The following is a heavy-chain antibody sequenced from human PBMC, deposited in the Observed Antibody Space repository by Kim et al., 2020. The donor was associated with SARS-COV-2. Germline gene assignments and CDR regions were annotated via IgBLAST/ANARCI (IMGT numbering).Heavy chain of an antibody. V-gene: IGHV4-39*07. D-gene: IGHD4-17*01. CDR3: ARMVTTWWFDP. Sequence: SETLSLTCIVSGGSISSSSYYWGWIRQPPGKGLEWIGSIYYSGNTYYNPSLKSRVTISVDTSKNQFSLKLNSVTAADTAVYYCARMVTTWWFDPWGQGT. CDR1: GGSISSSSYY. J-gene: IGHJ5*02. CDR2: IYYSGNT.